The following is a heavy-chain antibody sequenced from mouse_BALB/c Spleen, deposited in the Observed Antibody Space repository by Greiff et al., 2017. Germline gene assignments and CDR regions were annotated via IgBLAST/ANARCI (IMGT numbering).Heavy chain of an antibody. D-gene: IGHD1-1*01. V-gene: IGHV3-6*02. J-gene: IGHJ4*01. Sequence: EVQLVESGPGLVKPSQSLSLTCSVTGYSITSGYYWNWIRQFPGNKLEWMGYISYDGSNNYNPSLKNRISITRDTSKNQFFLKLNSVTTEDTATYYCASYYGSSYEVAMDYWGQGTSVTVSS. CDR1: GYSITSGYY. CDR3: ASYYGSSYEVAMDY. CDR2: ISYDGSN.